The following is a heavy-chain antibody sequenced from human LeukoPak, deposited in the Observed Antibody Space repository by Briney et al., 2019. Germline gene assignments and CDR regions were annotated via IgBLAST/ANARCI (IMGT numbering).Heavy chain of an antibody. Sequence: GESLKISCKGSGYSLTRYWIGWVRQMPGKGLEWMGIIYPVDSDTGYSPSFQGQVTISADKSTNTAYLQWSSLKASDTAMYYCARHPQTYTSGWYLWDYWGQGTLVTVSS. D-gene: IGHD6-19*01. V-gene: IGHV5-51*01. J-gene: IGHJ4*02. CDR2: IYPVDSDT. CDR3: ARHPQTYTSGWYLWDY. CDR1: GYSLTRYW.